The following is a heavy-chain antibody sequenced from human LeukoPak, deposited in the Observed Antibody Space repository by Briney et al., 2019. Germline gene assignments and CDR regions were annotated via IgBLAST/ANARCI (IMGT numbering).Heavy chain of an antibody. D-gene: IGHD3-16*01. CDR1: GFTFSSYW. Sequence: TGGSLRLSCAASGFTFSSYWMHWVRQAPGKGLVWVSRINSDGSSTSYADSVKGRFTISRDNAKNTLYLQMNSLRAEDTAVYYCARGGDVFSWNWFDPWGQGTLVTVSS. CDR2: INSDGSST. CDR3: ARGGDVFSWNWFDP. J-gene: IGHJ5*02. V-gene: IGHV3-74*01.